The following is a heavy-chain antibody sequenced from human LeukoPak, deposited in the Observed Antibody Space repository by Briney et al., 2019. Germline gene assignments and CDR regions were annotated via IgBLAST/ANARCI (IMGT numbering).Heavy chain of an antibody. Sequence: GGSLRLSCAASGFTFSRHGMHWVRQAPGKGLEWVAVIWYDGSNKYYADSVKGRSTISRDNSKNTLYLLMNSLSAEDTAVYYCARDISARYLDYWGQGTLVTVSS. CDR3: ARDISARYLDY. J-gene: IGHJ4*02. CDR2: IWYDGSNK. V-gene: IGHV3-33*01. CDR1: GFTFSRHG. D-gene: IGHD6-6*01.